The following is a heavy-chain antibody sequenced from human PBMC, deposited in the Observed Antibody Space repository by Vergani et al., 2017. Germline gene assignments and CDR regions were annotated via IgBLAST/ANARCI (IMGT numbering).Heavy chain of an antibody. Sequence: QVQLVESGGGVVQPGRSLRLSCAASGFTFSSYGMHWVRQAPGKGLEWVAVISYDGSNKYYADSVKGRFTISRDNSKNTLYLQMNSLRAEDTAVYYCARVYCSGGSCYFIWVYWGQGTLVTVSS. CDR3: ARVYCSGGSCYFIWVY. CDR1: GFTFSSYG. CDR2: ISYDGSNK. D-gene: IGHD2-15*01. J-gene: IGHJ4*02. V-gene: IGHV3-30*03.